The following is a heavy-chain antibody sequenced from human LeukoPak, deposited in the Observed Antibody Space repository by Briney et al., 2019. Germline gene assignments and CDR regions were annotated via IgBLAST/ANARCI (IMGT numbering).Heavy chain of an antibody. CDR1: GYTFTGYY. Sequence: GASVTVSCKASGYTFTGYYMHWVRQAPGQGLEWMGRINPNSGGTNYAQKFQGRVTMTRDTSISTAYMELSRLRSDDTAVYYCARHLAGRMAWYFDYWGQGTLVTVSS. D-gene: IGHD6-13*01. CDR3: ARHLAGRMAWYFDY. J-gene: IGHJ4*02. V-gene: IGHV1-2*06. CDR2: INPNSGGT.